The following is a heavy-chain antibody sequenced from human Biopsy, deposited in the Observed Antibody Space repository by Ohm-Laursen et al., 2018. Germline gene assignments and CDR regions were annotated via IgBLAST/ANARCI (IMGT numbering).Heavy chain of an antibody. Sequence: GASVKVSCNVSGYTLTELSMHWVRQAPGKGLEWMGGFAPENGKTVYAQNFQARVSMTEDTSTDTAYMELRSLRSEDTAVYYCAADINVWNVNYWGQGTLVTVSS. CDR3: AADINVWNVNY. V-gene: IGHV1-24*01. J-gene: IGHJ4*02. CDR2: FAPENGKT. D-gene: IGHD1-1*01. CDR1: GYTLTELS.